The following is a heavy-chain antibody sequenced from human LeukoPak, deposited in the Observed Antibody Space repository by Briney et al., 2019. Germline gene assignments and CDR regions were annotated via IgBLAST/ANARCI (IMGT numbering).Heavy chain of an antibody. Sequence: SETLSLTCTVSGGSISSYYWSWIRQPPGKGLEWIGYIYYSGSTNYNPSLESRVTISVDTSKNQFSLKLSSVTAADTAVYYCAREEDPLGGYYYGMDVWGQGTTVTVSS. CDR3: AREEDPLGGYYYGMDV. V-gene: IGHV4-59*01. J-gene: IGHJ6*02. CDR2: IYYSGST. CDR1: GGSISSYY.